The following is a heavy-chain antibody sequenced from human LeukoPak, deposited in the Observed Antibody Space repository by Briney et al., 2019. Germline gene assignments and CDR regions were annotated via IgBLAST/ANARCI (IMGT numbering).Heavy chain of an antibody. Sequence: GGSLRLSCATSGFTFSNAWMNWVRQAPGKGLEWVGRIRSISDGGTIDYAAPVKGRFTLSRDDSKTTLYLQMNSLQTEDTAVYYCATDFYDSTWGQGTLVTVSS. CDR1: GFTFSNAW. CDR3: ATDFYDST. D-gene: IGHD3-22*01. CDR2: IRSISDGGTI. J-gene: IGHJ5*02. V-gene: IGHV3-15*07.